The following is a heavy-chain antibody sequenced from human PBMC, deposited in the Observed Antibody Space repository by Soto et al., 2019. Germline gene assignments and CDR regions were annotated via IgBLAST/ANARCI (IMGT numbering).Heavy chain of an antibody. J-gene: IGHJ4*02. CDR2: IFHSGST. CDR3: AHRPIVGAAI. Sequence: SETLSLTCAVFGGSISNSNWWTWVRQPPGKGLDWIGEIFHSGSTNYNSSLMGRVTISVDKANNQFSLKLSSVTAADTAVYYCAHRPIVGAAIWGQGTLVTVST. V-gene: IGHV4-4*02. CDR1: GGSISNSNW. D-gene: IGHD1-26*01.